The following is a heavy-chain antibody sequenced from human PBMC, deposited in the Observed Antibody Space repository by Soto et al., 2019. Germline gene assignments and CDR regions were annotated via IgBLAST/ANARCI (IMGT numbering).Heavy chain of an antibody. CDR2: ISGGSVST. J-gene: IGHJ6*02. V-gene: IGHV3-23*01. Sequence: GGSLRLSCAAAGFTFSSSAMSWVRQAPGKGLEWVSSISGGSVSTYYADSVKGRFTISRDNSKNTLYVQMNSLRAEDTAVYYCAKGVVVVAATGSLYYYGMDVWGQGTTVTVSS. CDR1: GFTFSSSA. D-gene: IGHD2-15*01. CDR3: AKGVVVVAATGSLYYYGMDV.